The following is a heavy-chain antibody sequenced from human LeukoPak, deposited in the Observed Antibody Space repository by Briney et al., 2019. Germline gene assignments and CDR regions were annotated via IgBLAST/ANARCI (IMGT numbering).Heavy chain of an antibody. Sequence: GGSLRLSCAASGFTFSRSAMSWVRQAPGNGLEWVSVIGGGGFITYYADSVKGRFTISRDNSNNTLYLQMNSLRVEDTAVYYCSKLLTAAGTCDWGQGTLVTVSS. CDR2: IGGGGFIT. D-gene: IGHD6-13*01. V-gene: IGHV3-23*01. CDR1: GFTFSRSA. CDR3: SKLLTAAGTCD. J-gene: IGHJ4*02.